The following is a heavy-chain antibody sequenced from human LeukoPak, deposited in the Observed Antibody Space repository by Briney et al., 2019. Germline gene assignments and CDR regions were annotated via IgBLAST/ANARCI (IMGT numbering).Heavy chain of an antibody. J-gene: IGHJ6*03. Sequence: SETLSITCAVYGGSSSGYYWSWIRQPPGKGLEWIGENNHSGSTNYNPSLKSRVTISVDTSKNQFSLKLSSVTGADAAVYYCARVSSSWYVLYYMDVWGKGTTVTVSS. CDR2: NNHSGST. D-gene: IGHD6-13*01. CDR1: GGSSSGYY. V-gene: IGHV4-34*01. CDR3: ARVSSSWYVLYYMDV.